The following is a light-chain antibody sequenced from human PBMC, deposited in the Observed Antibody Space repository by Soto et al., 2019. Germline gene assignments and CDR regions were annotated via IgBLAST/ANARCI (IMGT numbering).Light chain of an antibody. J-gene: IGKJ1*01. Sequence: DIQMTQSPSTLSASVGDRVTITCRASQSITTWLAWYQQRPGEAPNLLIYKASSLQSGVPSRFSGSGSGTECTLNISSLQSDDFATYFCQQYDSYPWTFGQGTKVEIK. CDR2: KAS. CDR3: QQYDSYPWT. V-gene: IGKV1-5*03. CDR1: QSITTW.